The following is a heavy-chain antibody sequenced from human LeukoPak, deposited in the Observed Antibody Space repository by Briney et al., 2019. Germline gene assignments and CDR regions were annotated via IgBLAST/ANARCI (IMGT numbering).Heavy chain of an antibody. Sequence: PSETLSLTCTVSAGSFSSYDWSWVRQPPGKGLEWIGYICYSGATNYNPSLKSRVTISVDTSKNQFSLKLSSVTAADTAVYYCARDRHDSASYNWFDPWGQGTLVTVSS. J-gene: IGHJ5*02. CDR3: ARDRHDSASYNWFDP. D-gene: IGHD2-21*02. CDR1: AGSFSSYD. CDR2: ICYSGAT. V-gene: IGHV4-59*01.